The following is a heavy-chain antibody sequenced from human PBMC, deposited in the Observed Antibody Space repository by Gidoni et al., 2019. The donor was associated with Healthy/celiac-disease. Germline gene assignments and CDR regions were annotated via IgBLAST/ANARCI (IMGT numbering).Heavy chain of an antibody. D-gene: IGHD2-15*01. V-gene: IGHV3-49*05. CDR2: IRSKAYGGTT. CDR3: TRGRGYCSGGSCYPFVY. CDR1: GFTFGDYA. J-gene: IGHJ4*02. Sequence: EVQLVESGGGLVKPGRSLRLSCTASGFTFGDYAMSWFRQAPGKGLEWVGFIRSKAYGGTTEYAASVKGRFTISRDDSKSIAYLQMNSLKTEDTAVYYCTRGRGYCSGGSCYPFVYWGQGTLVTVSS.